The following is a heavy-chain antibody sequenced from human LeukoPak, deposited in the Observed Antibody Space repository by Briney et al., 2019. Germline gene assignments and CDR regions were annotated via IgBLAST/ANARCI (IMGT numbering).Heavy chain of an antibody. CDR2: IDTSGNT. J-gene: IGHJ2*01. V-gene: IGHV4-4*07. Sequence: SETLSLTCTVSGGSISSYYWSWIRQPAGKGLEWIGRIDTSGNTNYKPSLKSRVTMSVDTSKNQFSLKLNSVTAADTAVYYCARVSSSWYQDWYFDLWGRGTLVTVSS. CDR3: ARVSSSWYQDWYFDL. CDR1: GGSISSYY. D-gene: IGHD6-13*01.